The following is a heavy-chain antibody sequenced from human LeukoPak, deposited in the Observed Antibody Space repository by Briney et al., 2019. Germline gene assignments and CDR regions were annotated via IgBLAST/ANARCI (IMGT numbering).Heavy chain of an antibody. J-gene: IGHJ3*02. CDR2: ISRSGGSI. D-gene: IGHD2-21*01. V-gene: IGHV3-21*01. Sequence: GGSLRLACAASEFTFSSPSMNSVRQAPGKGLEWGSSISRSGGSIYYADSLKGRFTISRNNAKNSLYLEMNSRGGEDTGVDFRAKSLKVSVVLDVFHIGRQGTMLTVP. CDR3: AKSLKVSVVLDVFHI. CDR1: EFTFSSPS.